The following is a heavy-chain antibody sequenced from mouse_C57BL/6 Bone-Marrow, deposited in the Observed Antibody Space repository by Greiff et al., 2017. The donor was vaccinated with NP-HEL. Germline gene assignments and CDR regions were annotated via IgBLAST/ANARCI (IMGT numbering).Heavy chain of an antibody. Sequence: EVKLVESGGGLVQSGRSLRLSCATSGFTFSDFYMEWVRQAPGKGLEWIAASRNKANDYTTEYSASVKGRFIVSRDTSQSILYLLMNALRAEDTAIYYCARDSDYYGSSGFAYWGQGTLVTVSA. CDR1: GFTFSDFY. CDR2: SRNKANDYTT. J-gene: IGHJ3*01. V-gene: IGHV7-1*01. CDR3: ARDSDYYGSSGFAY. D-gene: IGHD1-1*01.